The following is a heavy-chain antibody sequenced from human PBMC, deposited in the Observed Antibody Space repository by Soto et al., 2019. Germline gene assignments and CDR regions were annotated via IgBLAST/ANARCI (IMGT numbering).Heavy chain of an antibody. CDR1: GFTFSSYG. CDR3: ARDNGGITMVRVPAYYFDY. D-gene: IGHD3-10*01. J-gene: IGHJ4*02. Sequence: PGGSLRLSCAASGFTFSSYGMHWVRQAPGKGLEWVAVIWYDGSNKYYADSVKGRFTISRDNSKNTLYLQMNSLRAEDTAVYYCARDNGGITMVRVPAYYFDYWGQGTLVTVSS. V-gene: IGHV3-33*01. CDR2: IWYDGSNK.